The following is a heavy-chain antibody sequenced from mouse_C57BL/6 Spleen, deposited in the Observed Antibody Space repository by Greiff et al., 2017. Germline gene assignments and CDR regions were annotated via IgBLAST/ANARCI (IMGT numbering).Heavy chain of an antibody. D-gene: IGHD4-1*01. Sequence: QVQLQQSGPELVKPGASVKISCKASGYAFSSSWMHWVKQRPGQGLEWIGRIYPGDGGTNYNGKFKGKATLTADKSSSTAYMQLSSLTSEDSAVYFCAKSNWEYFDVWGTGTTVTVSS. V-gene: IGHV1-82*01. CDR3: AKSNWEYFDV. CDR1: GYAFSSSW. CDR2: IYPGDGGT. J-gene: IGHJ1*03.